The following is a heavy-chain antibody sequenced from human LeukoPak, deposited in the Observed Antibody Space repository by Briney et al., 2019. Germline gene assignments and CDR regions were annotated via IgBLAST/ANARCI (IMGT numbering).Heavy chain of an antibody. CDR3: AKNKRTSAYASIDY. J-gene: IGHJ4*02. D-gene: IGHD2-2*01. CDR2: ISGSGGST. CDR1: GFTFSSYE. V-gene: IGHV3-23*01. Sequence: PGGSLRLSCAASGFTFSSYEMSWVRQAPGKGLEWISAISGSGGSTYYADSMKGRFTISRDDSKNTLYLQMNSLRADDTAVYYCAKNKRTSAYASIDYWGQGTLVTVSS.